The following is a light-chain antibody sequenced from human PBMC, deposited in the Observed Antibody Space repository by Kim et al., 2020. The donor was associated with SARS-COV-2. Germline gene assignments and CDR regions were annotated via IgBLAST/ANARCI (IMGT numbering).Light chain of an antibody. CDR1: QTISIW. V-gene: IGKV1-5*03. CDR3: QQHDSYPLT. CDR2: QAS. J-gene: IGKJ4*01. Sequence: AAVGDRVTITCRASQTISIWLAWYQQKSGTAPKLLISQASSLESGVPSRFSGSGSGTEFTLTISSLQPGDFATYYCQQHDSYPLTFGGGTKVDIK.